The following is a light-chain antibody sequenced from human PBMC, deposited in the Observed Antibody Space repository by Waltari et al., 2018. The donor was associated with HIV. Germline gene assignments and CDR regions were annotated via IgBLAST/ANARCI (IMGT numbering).Light chain of an antibody. V-gene: IGLV2-8*01. CDR1: IGDVGGYDY. J-gene: IGLJ3*02. Sequence: QSALTQPPSASGSPGQSLTISCTGTIGDVGGYDYVSWYQQHPGKAPKLLIYEVSQRPSGVPYRFSGSKSGNTASLTVSGLQAEDEADYHCMSYTGHNRWVFGGGTKLTVL. CDR3: MSYTGHNRWV. CDR2: EVS.